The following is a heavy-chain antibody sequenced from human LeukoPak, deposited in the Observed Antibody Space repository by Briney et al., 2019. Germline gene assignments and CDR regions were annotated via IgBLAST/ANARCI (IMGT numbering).Heavy chain of an antibody. J-gene: IGHJ5*02. CDR3: ARADWRFSSGYYGWFDP. Sequence: SQTLSLTCTVSGGSISSGGYYWSWIRQHPGKGLEWIGYIYYSGSTYYNPSLKSRVTISVDTSKNQFSLKLSSVTAADTAVYYCARADWRFSSGYYGWFDPWGQGTLVTVSS. D-gene: IGHD3-22*01. CDR1: GGSISSGGYY. CDR2: IYYSGST. V-gene: IGHV4-31*03.